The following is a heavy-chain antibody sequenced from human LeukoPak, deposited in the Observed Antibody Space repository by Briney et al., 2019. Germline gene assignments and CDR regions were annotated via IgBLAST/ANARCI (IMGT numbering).Heavy chain of an antibody. J-gene: IGHJ2*01. CDR2: ISRSGNTI. V-gene: IGHV3-48*03. CDR3: ARSFYL. CDR1: GFTFSNYD. Sequence: PGGSLRLSCAASGFTFSNYDMNWVRQAPGKGLEWASHISRSGNTIYYGDSVKGRFTISRDNAKNSLYLQMNSLRAEDTAVYYCARSFYLFGRGTLVTVSS.